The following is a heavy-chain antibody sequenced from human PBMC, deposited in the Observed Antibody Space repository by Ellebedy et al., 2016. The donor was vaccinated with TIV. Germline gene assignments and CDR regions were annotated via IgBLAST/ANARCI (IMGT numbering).Heavy chain of an antibody. CDR2: IWYDGSNK. CDR1: GFTFSSYG. D-gene: IGHD3-10*01. J-gene: IGHJ3*02. Sequence: GESLTISCAASGFTFSSYGMHWVRQAPGKGLEWVAVIWYDGSNKYYSDSVKGRFTIARDNSKNTLYLQMNSLRAEATAVYYCARNGFWFWELLKRVGDTFDIWGQGTMVTVSS. V-gene: IGHV3-33*01. CDR3: ARNGFWFWELLKRVGDTFDI.